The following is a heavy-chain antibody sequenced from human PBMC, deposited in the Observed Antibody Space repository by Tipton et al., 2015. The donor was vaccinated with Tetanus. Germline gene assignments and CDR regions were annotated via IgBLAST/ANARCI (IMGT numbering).Heavy chain of an antibody. CDR3: ARLGVSGDDYGDYVGLPPSY. V-gene: IGHV5-51*01. Sequence: MQLVQSGAEAKKPGESLKISCKGSGYSFTSYWIGWVRQMPGTGLEWMEIIYPGDSATRYSRSFQGRVTISADKSISTAYLQWSSLKASDTAMYYCARLGVSGDDYGDYVGLPPSYWGQGTLVTVSS. CDR2: IYPGDSAT. CDR1: GYSFTSYW. J-gene: IGHJ4*02. D-gene: IGHD4-17*01.